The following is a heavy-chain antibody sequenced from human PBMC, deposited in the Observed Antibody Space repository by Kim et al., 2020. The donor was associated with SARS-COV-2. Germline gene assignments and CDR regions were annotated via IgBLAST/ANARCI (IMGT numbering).Heavy chain of an antibody. CDR3: ASPPVTTQHYYYYGMDV. J-gene: IGHJ6*02. Sequence: GGSLRLSCAASGFTFSSYSMNWVRQAPGKGLEWVSSISSSSSYIYYTDSVKGRFTISRDNAKNSLYLQMNSLRAEDTAVYYCASPPVTTQHYYYYGMDVWGQGTTVTVSS. V-gene: IGHV3-21*01. CDR1: GFTFSSYS. D-gene: IGHD4-4*01. CDR2: ISSSSSYI.